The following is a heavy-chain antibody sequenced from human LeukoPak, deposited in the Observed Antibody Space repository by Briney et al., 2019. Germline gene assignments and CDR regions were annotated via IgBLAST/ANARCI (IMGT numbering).Heavy chain of an antibody. Sequence: SETLSLTCAVSGYSISSGYYWGWIRQPPGKGLEWIATISHSGSTYYNPSLHSRVTISVDTSKNQFSLKLSSVTAADTAVYYCARPTSGTYYGRAFDIWGQGTMVTVSS. CDR2: ISHSGST. CDR3: ARPTSGTYYGRAFDI. CDR1: GYSISSGYY. D-gene: IGHD1-26*01. J-gene: IGHJ3*02. V-gene: IGHV4-38-2*01.